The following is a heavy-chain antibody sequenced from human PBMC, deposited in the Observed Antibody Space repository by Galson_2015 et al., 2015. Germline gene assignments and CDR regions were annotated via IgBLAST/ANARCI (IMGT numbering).Heavy chain of an antibody. V-gene: IGHV3-33*01. CDR3: ARGIIEMATTTYVDY. CDR2: IWYDGRNK. D-gene: IGHD5-24*01. CDR1: GFTFSSYG. Sequence: SLRLSCAASGFTFSSYGMHWVRQAPGKGLEWVAVIWYDGRNKYYADSVKGRFTISRDNSKNTLYLQMNSLRAEDTAVYYCARGIIEMATTTYVDYCGQGTLVTVSS. J-gene: IGHJ4*02.